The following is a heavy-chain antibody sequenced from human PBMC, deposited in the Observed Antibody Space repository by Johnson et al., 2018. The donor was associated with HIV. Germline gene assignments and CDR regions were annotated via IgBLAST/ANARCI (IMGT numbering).Heavy chain of an antibody. CDR1: GFTFSTYA. CDR2: ISSNGDNT. V-gene: IGHV3-64*01. CDR3: ARECRGRIDAFDI. J-gene: IGHJ3*02. Sequence: VQLVESGGGLVQPGGSLRLSCAASGFTFSTYAMHWVRQAPGKGLEYVSAISSNGDNTYYANSVKGRFTISRDNSKNTLYLKMGSLRAEDMSVYYCARECRGRIDAFDIWGQGTMVTVSS. D-gene: IGHD3-16*01.